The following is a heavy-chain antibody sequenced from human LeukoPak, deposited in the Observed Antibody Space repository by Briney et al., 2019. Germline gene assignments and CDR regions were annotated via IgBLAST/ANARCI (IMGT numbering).Heavy chain of an antibody. CDR1: GGSISSNTYY. Sequence: SETLSLTCTVSGGSISSNTYYWGWIRQPPGKGLEWIGSIYYSGSTYYNPSLKSRVTISVDTSKNQFSLKLSSVTAAATAVYYCARDRDCSSTSCQGVDYWGQGTLVTVSS. V-gene: IGHV4-39*07. CDR3: ARDRDCSSTSCQGVDY. CDR2: IYYSGST. J-gene: IGHJ4*02. D-gene: IGHD2-2*01.